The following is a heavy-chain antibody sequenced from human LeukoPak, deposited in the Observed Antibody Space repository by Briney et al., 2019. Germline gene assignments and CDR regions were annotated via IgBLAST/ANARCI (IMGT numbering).Heavy chain of an antibody. CDR2: ISHDGSNK. V-gene: IGHV3-30-3*01. Sequence: PGGSLRLSCVASGFTFSSFAIHWVRQAPDKGLEWVAVISHDGSNKYYADSVKGRFTISRDNSKNTLYLQMNSLRVEDTAIYYCATLDYYDNSGYIDVFDMWGQGTLVTVSS. CDR3: ATLDYYDNSGYIDVFDM. CDR1: GFTFSSFA. D-gene: IGHD3-22*01. J-gene: IGHJ3*02.